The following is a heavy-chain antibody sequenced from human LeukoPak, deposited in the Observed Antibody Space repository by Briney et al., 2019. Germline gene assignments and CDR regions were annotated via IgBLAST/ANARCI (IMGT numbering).Heavy chain of an antibody. CDR2: ITGSGST. D-gene: IGHD4/OR15-4a*01. Sequence: PSETLSLTCTVSGASIRSYYWSWIRQPPGGGLDWIGYITGSGSTNYNPYLKSRPTISMDASENQVSLKLSSVTAADTAVYYCARHYGDNGFDYWGQGTLVTVSS. V-gene: IGHV4-4*09. CDR1: GASIRSYY. CDR3: ARHYGDNGFDY. J-gene: IGHJ4*02.